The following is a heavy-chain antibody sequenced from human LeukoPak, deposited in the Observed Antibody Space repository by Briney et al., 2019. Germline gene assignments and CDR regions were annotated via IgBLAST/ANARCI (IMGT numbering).Heavy chain of an antibody. CDR2: IGPTGFDR. D-gene: IGHD1-14*01. CDR1: GLTFSTSG. V-gene: IGHV3-21*06. CDR3: ATETNGRHYDY. Sequence: GGSLRLSCTTSGLTFSTSGFNWVRQAPGKGLEWVASIGPTGFDRYHADSIKGRFTISRDNANHFLYLQMDSLRAEDTAVYYCATETNGRHYDYWGQGTLLTVSS. J-gene: IGHJ4*02.